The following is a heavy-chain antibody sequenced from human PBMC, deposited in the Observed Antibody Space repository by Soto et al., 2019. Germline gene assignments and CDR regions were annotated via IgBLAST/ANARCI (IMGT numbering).Heavy chain of an antibody. V-gene: IGHV3-48*02. J-gene: IGHJ1*01. D-gene: IGHD3-16*01. CDR2: ITSSSSTI. Sequence: GGSLRLSCAASGFTFSSYSMNWVRQAPGKGLEWVSYITSSSSTISYADSVKGRFTISRDNSKNSLYLQMNSLRDEDTAVYYCAKDPDYFWGSCPHGTQLSFCGQGTLVT. CDR3: AKDPDYFWGSCPHGTQLSF. CDR1: GFTFSSYS.